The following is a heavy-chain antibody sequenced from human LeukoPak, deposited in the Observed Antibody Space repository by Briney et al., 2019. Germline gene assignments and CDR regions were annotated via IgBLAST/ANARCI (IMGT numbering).Heavy chain of an antibody. CDR3: ARFGIAGVRGGKYYFDY. Sequence: KPSETLSLTCTVSGGSISNYYWSWIRQPPGQGLEWIGHIYYSGATKYNPSPQKSITISVNTSKTQVSLMLSSVTAPSTAVYYCARFGIAGVRGGKYYFDYWGQGTLVTVSS. CDR1: GGSISNYY. V-gene: IGHV4-59*08. J-gene: IGHJ4*02. D-gene: IGHD3-10*01. CDR2: IYYSGAT.